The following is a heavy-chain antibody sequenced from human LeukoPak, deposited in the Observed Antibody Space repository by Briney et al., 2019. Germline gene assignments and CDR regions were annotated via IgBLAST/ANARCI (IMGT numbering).Heavy chain of an antibody. CDR3: TIGGDIDV. D-gene: IGHD2-15*01. CDR2: IKRKADGGTT. J-gene: IGHJ4*02. CDR1: GFTISNAW. V-gene: IGHV3-15*01. Sequence: GGSLRLSCAVSGFTISNAWMNWVRQAPGKGLEWVGRIKRKADGGTTDYAAPVKGRFTISRDDSENMLYLQMNNLKTEDTAVYYCTIGGDIDVWGQGTLVTVSS.